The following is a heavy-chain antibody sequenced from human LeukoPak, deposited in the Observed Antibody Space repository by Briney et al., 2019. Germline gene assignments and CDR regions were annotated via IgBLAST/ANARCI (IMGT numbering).Heavy chain of an antibody. D-gene: IGHD6-19*01. Sequence: PGGSLRLSCAASGFTFSSYGMHWVRQAPGKGLEWVAFIRYDGSKKYYADSVKGRFTFSRDNSKNTLYLQMNSLRGEDTAVYYCAKGGAVPGRDYWGQGTLVTVSS. CDR3: AKGGAVPGRDY. J-gene: IGHJ4*02. CDR2: IRYDGSKK. CDR1: GFTFSSYG. V-gene: IGHV3-30*02.